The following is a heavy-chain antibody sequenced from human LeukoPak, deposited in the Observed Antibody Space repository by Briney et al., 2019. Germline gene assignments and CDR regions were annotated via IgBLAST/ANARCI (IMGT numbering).Heavy chain of an antibody. CDR3: ARDLRYSDHAFDI. CDR1: GYIFTGNY. CDR2: INPNSGGT. V-gene: IGHV1-2*02. D-gene: IGHD1-26*01. Sequence: ASVKVSCKASGYIFTGNYMHWVRQAPGQGLEWMGWINPNSGGTKYAQEFQGRVTMTRDTSISTAYMELSRLRSDDTAVYYCARDLRYSDHAFDIWGQGTMVTVSS. J-gene: IGHJ3*02.